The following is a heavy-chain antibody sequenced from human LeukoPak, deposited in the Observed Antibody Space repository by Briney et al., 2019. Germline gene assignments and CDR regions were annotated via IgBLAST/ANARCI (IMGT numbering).Heavy chain of an antibody. CDR2: ISGSGGST. V-gene: IGHV3-23*01. J-gene: IGHJ3*02. Sequence: GGSLRLSCAASGFTFSSYAMSWVRQAPGKGLEWVSTISGSGGSTYYADSVKGRFTISRDNSKSTLYLQVTSLRAEDTAVYYCAKVRSGSYFDAFDIWGQGTMVTVSS. CDR1: GFTFSSYA. CDR3: AKVRSGSYFDAFDI. D-gene: IGHD1-26*01.